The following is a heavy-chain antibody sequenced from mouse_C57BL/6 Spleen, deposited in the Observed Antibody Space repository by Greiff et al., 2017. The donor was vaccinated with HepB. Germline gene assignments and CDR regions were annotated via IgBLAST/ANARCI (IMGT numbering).Heavy chain of an antibody. CDR1: GYTFTSYW. D-gene: IGHD2-4*01. CDR2: IHPNSGST. V-gene: IGHV1-64*01. CDR3: ARAFYYDYDKDWYFDV. Sequence: QVQLQQPGAELVKPGASVKLSCKASGYTFTSYWMHWVKQRPGQGLEWIGMIHPNSGSTNYNEKFKSKATLTVAKSSSTAYMQLSSLTSEDSAVYYCARAFYYDYDKDWYFDVWGTGTTVTVSS. J-gene: IGHJ1*03.